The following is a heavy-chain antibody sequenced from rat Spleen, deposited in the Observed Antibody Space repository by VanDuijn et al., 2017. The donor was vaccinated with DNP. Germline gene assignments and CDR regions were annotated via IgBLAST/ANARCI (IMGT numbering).Heavy chain of an antibody. CDR2: MSSGGST. V-gene: IGHV2-6*01. CDR3: ARDNWYFDF. J-gene: IGHJ1*01. CDR1: GFSLTSNG. Sequence: QVQVWESGPGLMQPSETLSLTCSVSGFSLTSNGVGWVRQPPGKGLEWIASMSSGGSTYYNSGLKSRLRISRDTSKSQVFLKMNSLQTEDTATYYCARDNWYFDFWGPGTMVTVSS.